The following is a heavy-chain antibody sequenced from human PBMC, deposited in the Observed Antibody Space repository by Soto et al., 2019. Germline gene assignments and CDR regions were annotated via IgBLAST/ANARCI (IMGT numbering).Heavy chain of an antibody. Sequence: PGGSLRLSCAASGFTFSSYSMNWVRQAPGKGLEWVSSISSSSSYIYYADSVKGRFTISRDNAKSSLYLQMNSLRAEDTAVYYCARDWNTAMATYNWFDPWGQGTLVTVSS. CDR1: GFTFSSYS. CDR3: ARDWNTAMATYNWFDP. J-gene: IGHJ5*02. D-gene: IGHD5-18*01. V-gene: IGHV3-21*01. CDR2: ISSSSSYI.